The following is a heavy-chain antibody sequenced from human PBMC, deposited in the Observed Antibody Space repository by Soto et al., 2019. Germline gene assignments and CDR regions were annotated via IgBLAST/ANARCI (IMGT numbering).Heavy chain of an antibody. V-gene: IGHV4-39*01. CDR2: IYYSGST. D-gene: IGHD6-19*01. J-gene: IGHJ2*01. Sequence: QLQLQESGPGLVKPSETLSLTCTVSGGSISSSSYYWGWIRQPPGKGLEWIGSIYYSGSTYYNPSLKSRVTISVDTSKNQFSLKMSSVPAADTAVYYCARLRQWLVQWYFDLWGRGTLVTVSS. CDR3: ARLRQWLVQWYFDL. CDR1: GGSISSSSYY.